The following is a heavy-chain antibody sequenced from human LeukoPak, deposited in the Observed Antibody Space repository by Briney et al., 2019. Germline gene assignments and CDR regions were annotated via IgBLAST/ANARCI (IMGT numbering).Heavy chain of an antibody. Sequence: ASVKVCFKASGYTFTGYYMHWMRQAPGQGLEWMGWINPNSGGTNYPQKFQGRVTMTRDTSSSTAYMELSRLRSDDTAVYYCARGAIVFSTAMAAYDYWGRGTLVTVSS. CDR2: INPNSGGT. V-gene: IGHV1-2*02. CDR3: ARGAIVFSTAMAAYDY. D-gene: IGHD6-19*01. CDR1: GYTFTGYY. J-gene: IGHJ4*02.